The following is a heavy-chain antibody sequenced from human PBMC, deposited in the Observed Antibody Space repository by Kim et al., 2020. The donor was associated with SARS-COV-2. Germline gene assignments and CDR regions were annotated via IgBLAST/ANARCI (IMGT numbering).Heavy chain of an antibody. D-gene: IGHD3-10*01. V-gene: IGHV3-33*08. J-gene: IGHJ4*02. CDR1: GFTFSSYG. CDR3: ARDYYGSGLDY. CDR2: IWYDGSNK. Sequence: GGSLRLSCAASGFTFSSYGMHWVRQAPGKGLEWVAVIWYDGSNKYYADSVKGRFTISRDNSKNTLYLQMNSLRAEDTAVYYCARDYYGSGLDYWGQGTLVTVSS.